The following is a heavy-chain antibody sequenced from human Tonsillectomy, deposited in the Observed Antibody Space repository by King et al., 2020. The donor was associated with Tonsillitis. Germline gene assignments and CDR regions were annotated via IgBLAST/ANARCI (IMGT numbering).Heavy chain of an antibody. D-gene: IGHD3-16*01. CDR3: ARARNYGVF. Sequence: VQLVESGGNLVQPGGSLRLPCAGSVFSFSSYYQTWVRQAPGKGLEWVANIKEDGSEKYYVDTVKGRFTISRDNAKNSVYLQMDNLRAEDTAMYYCARARNYGVFWGQGTLVTVSS. J-gene: IGHJ4*02. CDR2: IKEDGSEK. V-gene: IGHV3-7*03. CDR1: VFSFSSYY.